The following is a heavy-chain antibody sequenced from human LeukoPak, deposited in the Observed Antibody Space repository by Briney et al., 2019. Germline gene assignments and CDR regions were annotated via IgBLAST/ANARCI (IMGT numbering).Heavy chain of an antibody. CDR1: GGTFSSYA. D-gene: IGHD3-22*01. CDR2: IIPILGIA. CDR3: ARDVGYYDSSGPSVENWFDP. V-gene: IGHV1-69*04. Sequence: GASVKVSCKASGGTFSSYAISWVRQAPGRGLEWMGRIIPILGIANYAQKFQGRVTITADKSTSTAYMELSSLRSEDTAVYYCARDVGYYDSSGPSVENWFDPWGQGTLVTVSS. J-gene: IGHJ5*02.